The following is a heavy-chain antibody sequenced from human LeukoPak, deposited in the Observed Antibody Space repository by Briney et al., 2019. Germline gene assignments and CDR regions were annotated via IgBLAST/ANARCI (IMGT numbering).Heavy chain of an antibody. J-gene: IGHJ4*02. CDR1: GYTLTELS. CDR2: INPNSGGT. V-gene: IGHV1-2*02. D-gene: IGHD6-6*01. CDR3: ARGEIAARPGPTDY. Sequence: PGASVKVSCKVSGYTLTELSMHWVRQAPGQGLEWMGWINPNSGGTNYAQKFQGRVTMTRDTSISTAYMELSRLRSDDTAVYYCARGEIAARPGPTDYWGQGTLVTASS.